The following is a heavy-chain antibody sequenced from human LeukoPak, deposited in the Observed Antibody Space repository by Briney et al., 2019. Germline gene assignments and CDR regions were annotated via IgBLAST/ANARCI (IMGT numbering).Heavy chain of an antibody. CDR3: ARDFLSRYYYDSSGYPWFDP. J-gene: IGHJ5*02. CDR1: GYTFTSYA. V-gene: IGHV1-18*01. Sequence: ASVKVSCKASGYTFTSYAMNWVRQAPGQGLEWMGWISAYNANTNFAQKFQGRVTMTTDTSTSTAYMELRSLRSDATAVYYCARDFLSRYYYDSSGYPWFDPWGQGTLVTVSS. CDR2: ISAYNANT. D-gene: IGHD3-22*01.